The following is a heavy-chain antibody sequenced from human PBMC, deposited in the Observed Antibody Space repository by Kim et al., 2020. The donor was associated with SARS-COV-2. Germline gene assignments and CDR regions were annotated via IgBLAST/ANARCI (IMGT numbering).Heavy chain of an antibody. CDR1: GFTFSSYA. D-gene: IGHD2-21*01. V-gene: IGHV3-30*04. Sequence: GGSLRLSCAASGFTFSSYAMHWVRQAPGKGLEWVAVISYDGSNKYYVDSVKGRFTISRDNSKNTLYLQMNSLRAEDTAVYYCARDRMRLNCGGDCYFGY. CDR3: ARDRMRLNCGGDCYFGY. J-gene: IGHJ2*01. CDR2: ISYDGSNK.